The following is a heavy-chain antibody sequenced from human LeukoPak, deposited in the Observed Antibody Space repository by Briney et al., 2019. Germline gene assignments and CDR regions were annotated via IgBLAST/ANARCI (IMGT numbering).Heavy chain of an antibody. CDR3: AREESYYYDSSDYYYYGMDV. J-gene: IGHJ6*02. V-gene: IGHV3-48*03. D-gene: IGHD3-22*01. Sequence: GGSLRLSCAAPGFTFSSYEMNWVRQAPGKGLEWVSYISSSGSTIYYADSVKGRFTISRDNAKNSLYLQMNSLRAEDTAVYYCAREESYYYDSSDYYYYGMDVWGQGTTVTVSS. CDR2: ISSSGSTI. CDR1: GFTFSSYE.